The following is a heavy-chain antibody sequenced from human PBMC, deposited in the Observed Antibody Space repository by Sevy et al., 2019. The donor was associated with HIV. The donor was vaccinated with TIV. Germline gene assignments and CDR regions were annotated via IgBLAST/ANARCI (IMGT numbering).Heavy chain of an antibody. CDR1: GFTFNYFN. CDR3: ARNRDYYDSSGFSY. V-gene: IGHV3-21*06. D-gene: IGHD3-22*01. J-gene: IGHJ4*02. Sequence: GGSLRLSCAASGFTFNYFNMNWVRQAPGKGLEWVSSMSSGSSYIKYADSVQGRFTISRDNAKSSLYLQMNSLSAEDTAVYYCARNRDYYDSSGFSYWGQGTLVTVSS. CDR2: MSSGSSYI.